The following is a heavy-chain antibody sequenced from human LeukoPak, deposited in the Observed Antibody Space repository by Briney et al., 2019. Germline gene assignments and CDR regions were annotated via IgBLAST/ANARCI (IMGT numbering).Heavy chain of an antibody. D-gene: IGHD6-19*01. CDR3: ARHSVAGRSGYYYGMDV. J-gene: IGHJ6*02. CDR1: GFTFSDYY. CDR2: ISSSGSTI. V-gene: IGHV3-11*01. Sequence: GGSLRLSCAASGFTFSDYYMSWIRQAPGKGLEWVSYISSSGSTIYYADSVKGRFTISRDNTKNSLYLQMNSLRAEDTAVYYCARHSVAGRSGYYYGMDVWGQGTTVTVSS.